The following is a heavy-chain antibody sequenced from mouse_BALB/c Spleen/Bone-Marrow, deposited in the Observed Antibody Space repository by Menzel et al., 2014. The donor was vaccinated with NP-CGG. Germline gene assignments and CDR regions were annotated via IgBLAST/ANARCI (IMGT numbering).Heavy chain of an antibody. Sequence: EVMLVESGGGLVKPGGSLKLSCAASGFAFSSYDMSWVRQTPEKRLEWVAYISSGGGSTYYSDTVMGRFTISRDNAKNTLYLQMSSLKSEDTAMYYCARQILRGFDYWGQGTLVTVSA. CDR2: ISSGGGST. V-gene: IGHV5-12-1*01. J-gene: IGHJ3*01. D-gene: IGHD1-1*01. CDR1: GFAFSSYD. CDR3: ARQILRGFDY.